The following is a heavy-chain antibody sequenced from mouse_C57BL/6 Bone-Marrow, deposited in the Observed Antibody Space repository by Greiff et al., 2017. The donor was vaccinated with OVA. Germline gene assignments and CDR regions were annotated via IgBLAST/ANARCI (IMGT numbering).Heavy chain of an antibody. CDR1: GFSLTSYA. CDR3: ARNDYGSSFTPWFAY. CDR2: IWTGGGT. D-gene: IGHD1-1*01. V-gene: IGHV2-9-1*01. Sequence: VQLQESGPGLVAPSQSLSITCTVSGFSLTSYAISWVRQPPGKGLEWLGVIWTGGGTNYNSALKSRLSISKDNSKSQVFLKMNSLQTDDTARYYWARNDYGSSFTPWFAYWGQGTLVTVSA. J-gene: IGHJ3*01.